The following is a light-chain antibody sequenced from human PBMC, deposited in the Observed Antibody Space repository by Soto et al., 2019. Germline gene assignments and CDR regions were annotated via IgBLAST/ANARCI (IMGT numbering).Light chain of an antibody. CDR3: NTHTASNTRI. CDR2: EVT. Sequence: QSALTQPASVSGSPGQSITISCTGTSSDVAGYNHVSWYQHHPGKAPKLMIYEVTKRPSGVSNRFSGSKSGDTASLTISGSQAENEADYYCNTHTASNTRIFGAGTQLNVL. CDR1: SSDVAGYNH. V-gene: IGLV2-14*01. J-gene: IGLJ7*01.